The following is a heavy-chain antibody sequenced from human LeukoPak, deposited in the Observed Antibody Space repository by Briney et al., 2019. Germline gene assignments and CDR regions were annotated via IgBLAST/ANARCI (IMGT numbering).Heavy chain of an antibody. CDR2: ISYDGSNK. CDR1: GFTFSSYA. J-gene: IGHJ4*02. D-gene: IGHD4-23*01. V-gene: IGHV3-30-3*01. CDR3: ASAVGYGGNSVYFDY. Sequence: PGGSLRLSCAASGFTFSSYAMHWVRQAPGKGLEWVAVISYDGSNKYYADSVKGRFTISRDNSKNTLYLQMNSLRAEDTAVYYCASAVGYGGNSVYFDYWGQGTLVTVSS.